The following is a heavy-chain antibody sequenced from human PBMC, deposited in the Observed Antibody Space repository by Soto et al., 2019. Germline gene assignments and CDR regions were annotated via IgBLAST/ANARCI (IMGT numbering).Heavy chain of an antibody. Sequence: SETLPLTCTVSGGSISSDYWSWIRQPPGKGLEWIGYIYYSGSTNYNPSLKSRVTISVDTSKNQFSLKLSSVTAADTAVYYCARRYSSAFDIWGQGTMVT. CDR3: ARRYSSAFDI. V-gene: IGHV4-59*08. CDR1: GGSISSDY. D-gene: IGHD6-13*01. J-gene: IGHJ3*02. CDR2: IYYSGST.